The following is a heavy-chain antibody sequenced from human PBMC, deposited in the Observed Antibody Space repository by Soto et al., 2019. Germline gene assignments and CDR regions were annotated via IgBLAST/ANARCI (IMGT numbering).Heavy chain of an antibody. D-gene: IGHD6-19*01. CDR3: ARDYTSTGYSSGWYGGGY. Sequence: QVQLVQSGAEVKKPGASVKVSCKASGYTFTSYGISWVRQAPGQGLEWMGWLSAYNGNTNYAQKLQGRVTMTTDTSTSTAYMELRSLRSDDTAVYYCARDYTSTGYSSGWYGGGYWGQGTLVTVSS. J-gene: IGHJ4*02. CDR1: GYTFTSYG. V-gene: IGHV1-18*01. CDR2: LSAYNGNT.